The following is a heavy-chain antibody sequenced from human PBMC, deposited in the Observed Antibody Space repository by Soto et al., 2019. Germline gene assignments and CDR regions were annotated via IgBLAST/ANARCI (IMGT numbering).Heavy chain of an antibody. CDR1: GYTFTGYY. CDR3: AREELVTGIYYYYGMDV. CDR2: INPNSGDT. D-gene: IGHD6-13*01. J-gene: IGHJ6*02. V-gene: IGHV1-2*04. Sequence: ASVKVSCKASGYTFTGYYMHWVRQAPGQGLEWMGWINPNSGDTNYAQKFQGWVTMTRDTSISTAYMELSRLRSDDTAVYYCAREELVTGIYYYYGMDVWGQGTTVTVSS.